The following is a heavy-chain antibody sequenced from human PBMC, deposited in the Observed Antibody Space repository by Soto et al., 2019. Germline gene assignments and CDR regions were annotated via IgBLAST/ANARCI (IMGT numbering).Heavy chain of an antibody. J-gene: IGHJ6*03. V-gene: IGHV3-23*01. CDR3: AKGRGYCSSTSCPAYYYYMDV. Sequence: EVQLLESGGGLVQPGGSLRLSCAASGFTFSSYAMSWVRQAPGKGLEWVSAISGSGGSTYYADSVKGRFTISRDNSKNTLYLQMNSLRAEDTAVYYCAKGRGYCSSTSCPAYYYYMDVWGKGTTVTVSS. CDR2: ISGSGGST. CDR1: GFTFSSYA. D-gene: IGHD2-2*01.